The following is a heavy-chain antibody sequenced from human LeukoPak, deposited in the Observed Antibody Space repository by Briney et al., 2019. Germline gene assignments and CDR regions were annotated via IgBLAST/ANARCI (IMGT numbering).Heavy chain of an antibody. J-gene: IGHJ4*01. CDR2: INPHRGGT. Sequence: ASVKVSCQPSAYTLTRFYFHRVRQAPGRAREWMEWINPHRGGTHNPQRLKGREAKTNDTYLSTDYLQRTRLPSDDTAVYYCAPGAYRNNGLWYFDYWDGRTLVAVS. V-gene: IGHV1-2*02. D-gene: IGHD1/OR15-1a*01. CDR1: AYTLTRFY. CDR3: APGAYRNNGLWYFDY.